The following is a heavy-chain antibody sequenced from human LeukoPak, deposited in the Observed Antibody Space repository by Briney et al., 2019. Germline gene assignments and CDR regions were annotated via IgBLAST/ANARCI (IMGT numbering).Heavy chain of an antibody. CDR3: ARITMVRGVTGWFDP. V-gene: IGHV4-30-2*01. CDR2: IYHSGST. Sequence: SQTLSLTCAVSGGSISSGGYSWSWIRQPPGKGLEWIGYIYHSGSTYYNPSLKSRVTISVDRSKNQFSLKLSSVTAADTAVYYCARITMVRGVTGWFDPWGQGTLATVSS. D-gene: IGHD3-10*01. J-gene: IGHJ5*02. CDR1: GGSISSGGYS.